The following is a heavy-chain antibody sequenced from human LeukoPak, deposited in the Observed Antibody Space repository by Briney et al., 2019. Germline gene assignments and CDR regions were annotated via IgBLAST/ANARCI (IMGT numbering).Heavy chain of an antibody. J-gene: IGHJ3*02. CDR2: IKQDGKEK. V-gene: IGHV3-7*01. D-gene: IGHD3-3*01. CDR1: GFTFSNYW. Sequence: GGSLRLSCAASGFTFSNYWMSWVRQAPGKGLEWVANIKQDGKEKYYVDSVKGRFTISRDNAKNSLSLQMNSLRAEDTAVYYCARRLEGSFDIWGQGTMVTVS. CDR3: ARRLEGSFDI.